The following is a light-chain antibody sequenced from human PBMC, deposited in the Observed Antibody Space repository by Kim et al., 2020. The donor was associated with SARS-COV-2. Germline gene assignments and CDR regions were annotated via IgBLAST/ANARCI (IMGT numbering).Light chain of an antibody. CDR1: QSVRSS. J-gene: IGKJ4*01. Sequence: PGERATPSCRASQSVRSSLAWYQQRPGQAPRLLIYDASIRATGVPARFTGSGSGTEFTLTISSMQSEDFAVYFCQQYYTWSALTFGGGTKVDIK. CDR3: QQYYTWSALT. CDR2: DAS. V-gene: IGKV3D-15*01.